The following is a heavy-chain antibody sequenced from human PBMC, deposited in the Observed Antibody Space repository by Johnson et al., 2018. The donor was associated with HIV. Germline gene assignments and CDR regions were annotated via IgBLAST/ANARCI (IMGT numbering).Heavy chain of an antibody. CDR1: GFTVSTNY. V-gene: IGHV3-53*01. CDR3: ARDTVRGELELPDGFDI. D-gene: IGHD1-7*01. CDR2: IYSSGST. Sequence: VQLVESGGGLIQPGGSLRLSCAASGFTVSTNYMSWVRQAPGKGLDWVSVIYSSGSTYYTDSVKGRFTTSRDNSKNTVYLQMNSLRAEDTAVYYCARDTVRGELELPDGFDIWGQGTTVTVSS. J-gene: IGHJ3*02.